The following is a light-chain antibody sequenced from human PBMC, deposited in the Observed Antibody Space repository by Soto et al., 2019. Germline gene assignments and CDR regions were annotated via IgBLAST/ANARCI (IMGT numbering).Light chain of an antibody. J-gene: IGKJ4*01. CDR1: QSAISN. Sequence: ELVMPQSPATLSVSPGERLTLSRRASQSAISNLAWYQQKPGQTPRLLIYDASTRATDIPARFSGSGSGTDFTLTISSLLSEDFAVYYCHQYYKWPLTFGGGTKVDIK. CDR3: HQYYKWPLT. V-gene: IGKV3-15*01. CDR2: DAS.